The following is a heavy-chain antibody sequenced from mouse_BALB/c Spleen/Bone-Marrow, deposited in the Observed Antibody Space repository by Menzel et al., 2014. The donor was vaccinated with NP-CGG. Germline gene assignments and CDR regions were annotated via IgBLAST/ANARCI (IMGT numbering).Heavy chain of an antibody. V-gene: IGHV1-54*01. J-gene: IGHJ2*02. CDR2: INPGSGNS. CDR3: ARHDSYLDY. D-gene: IGHD2-12*01. CDR1: GYDFSNYL. Sequence: VQLQQSGAELVRPGTSVKVSCKASGYDFSNYLIEWVKQRPGQGLEWIGVINPGSGNSNYNERFKGKATLTADKSSSTAYIHLNSLTSDDSAVYFCARHDSYLDYWGQGTSLTVSS.